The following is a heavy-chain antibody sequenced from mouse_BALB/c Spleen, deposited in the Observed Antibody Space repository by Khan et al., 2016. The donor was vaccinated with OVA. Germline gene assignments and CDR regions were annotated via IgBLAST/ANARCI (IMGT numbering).Heavy chain of an antibody. Sequence: DLVKPGASVKLSCKASGYTFTSYWINWIKQRPGQGLEWIGRISPGSNTPYYNEMFKGKATLTVDTSSSTAYIQLSSLSSEDSAVYFCARENYYCSSHYAMDYWGQGTSVTVSS. V-gene: IGHV1S41*01. CDR1: GYTFTSYW. D-gene: IGHD1-1*01. CDR2: ISPGSNTP. CDR3: ARENYYCSSHYAMDY. J-gene: IGHJ4*01.